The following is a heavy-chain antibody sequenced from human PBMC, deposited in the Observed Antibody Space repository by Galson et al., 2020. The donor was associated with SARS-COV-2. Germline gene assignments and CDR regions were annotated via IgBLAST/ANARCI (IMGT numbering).Heavy chain of an antibody. D-gene: IGHD1-26*01. CDR3: ARDLIQDWETTVGWFDP. V-gene: IGHV3-21*01. CDR1: GFTFSSYT. CDR2: ISGRSTYI. Sequence: GGSLRLSCEASGFTFSSYTMHWVRQAPGKGLEWVSSISGRSTYIYYGDSVKGRVTISRDNAKNSVFLQMNRLRVEDTALYYCARDLIQDWETTVGWFDPWGQGTLVTVSP. J-gene: IGHJ5*02.